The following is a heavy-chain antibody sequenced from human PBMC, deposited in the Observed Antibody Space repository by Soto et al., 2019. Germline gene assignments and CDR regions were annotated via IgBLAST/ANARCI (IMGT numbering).Heavy chain of an antibody. CDR3: ARGRYGEY. CDR1: GYTFTTYG. CDR2: ISAYSGNT. Sequence: QGQLVQSGAEVKKPWASVKVSCKASGYTFTTYGISCVRQAPGQGPEWVGWISAYSGNTKYAQKLQGRVTVTTDTSTSTAYMEVRSLRSDDTAVYYCARGRYGEYWGQGTLVTTSS. D-gene: IGHD3-10*01. V-gene: IGHV1-18*01. J-gene: IGHJ4*02.